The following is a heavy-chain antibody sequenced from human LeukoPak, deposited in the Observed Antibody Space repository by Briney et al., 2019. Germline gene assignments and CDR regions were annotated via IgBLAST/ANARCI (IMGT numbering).Heavy chain of an antibody. D-gene: IGHD3-3*01. CDR1: GFTFSNAW. Sequence: GGSLRLSCAASGFTFSNAWMSLVRQAPRKGLEWVGRIKSKTDGGTTDYAAPVKGRFTISRDDSKNTLYLQMNSLKTEDTAVYYCTTGDDFWSGYSDYWGQGTLVTVSS. V-gene: IGHV3-15*01. CDR2: IKSKTDGGTT. J-gene: IGHJ4*02. CDR3: TTGDDFWSGYSDY.